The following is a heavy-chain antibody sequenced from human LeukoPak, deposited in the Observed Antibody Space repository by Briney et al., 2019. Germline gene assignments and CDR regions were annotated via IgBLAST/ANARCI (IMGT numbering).Heavy chain of an antibody. J-gene: IGHJ4*02. CDR1: GYSFTNYW. V-gene: IGHV5-51*01. Sequence: GESLKISCKVSGYSFTNYWIGWVRQMPGKGLEWMGIIYPGDSDTKYSPSFQGQVTIPADKSINTAYLQWSSLKASDTAMYYCARHLGYNYGNFDYWGQGTLVTVSS. D-gene: IGHD5-18*01. CDR2: IYPGDSDT. CDR3: ARHLGYNYGNFDY.